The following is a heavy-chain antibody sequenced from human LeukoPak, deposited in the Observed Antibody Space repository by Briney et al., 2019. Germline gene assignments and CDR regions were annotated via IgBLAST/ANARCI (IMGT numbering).Heavy chain of an antibody. CDR2: ISSNGGST. J-gene: IGHJ4*02. D-gene: IGHD2-2*01. V-gene: IGHV3-64D*06. CDR1: GFTFSSYA. CDR3: LKNFRFSSTSCYHQFCY. Sequence: SGGSLRLSCSASGFTFSSYAMHWVRQAPGKGLEYVSAISSNGGSTYYADSVKGRFTISRDNSKNTLYLQMSSLRAEYTAVYYCLKNFRFSSTSCYHQFCYWGQGTLVTVSS.